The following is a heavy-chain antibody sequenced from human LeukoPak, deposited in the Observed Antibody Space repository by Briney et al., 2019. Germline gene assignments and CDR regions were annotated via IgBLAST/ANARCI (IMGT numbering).Heavy chain of an antibody. Sequence: ASVKVSCKASGYTFTSYGISWVRQAPGQGLEWMGWISAYNGNTNYAQKLQGRVTMTTDTSTSTAYMELRSLRSDDTAVYYCARDFDMITFGGVIVPYYFDYWGQGTLVTVSS. D-gene: IGHD3-16*02. J-gene: IGHJ4*02. CDR3: ARDFDMITFGGVIVPYYFDY. CDR2: ISAYNGNT. CDR1: GYTFTSYG. V-gene: IGHV1-18*01.